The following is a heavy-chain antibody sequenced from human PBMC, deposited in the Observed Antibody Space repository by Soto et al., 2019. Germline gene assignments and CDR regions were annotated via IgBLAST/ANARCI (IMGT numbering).Heavy chain of an antibody. CDR2: ISYSGST. CDR1: GDSMTTVGYY. Sequence: QVHLQESGPGLVKPSQTLSLTCTVSGDSMTTVGYYWTWIRQHPGQGLEWIGFISYSGSTYYRSYLKGRVAISADTSKNQFSPKLNSVTAADTAVYYCTRGDYWGQGTLVTVSS. CDR3: TRGDY. V-gene: IGHV4-31*03. J-gene: IGHJ4*02.